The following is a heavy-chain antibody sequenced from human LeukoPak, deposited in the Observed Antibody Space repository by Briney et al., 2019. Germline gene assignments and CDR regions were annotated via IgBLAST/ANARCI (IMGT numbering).Heavy chain of an antibody. CDR3: ARGGYSSSSPFVN. D-gene: IGHD6-13*01. CDR2: ISSSSSYI. Sequence: GGSLRLSCAASGFTFSSYSMNWVRQAPGKGLEWVSSISSSSSYIYYADSVKGRFTISRDNAKNSLYLQMNSLRAEDTAVYYCARGGYSSSSPFVNWGQGTLVTVSS. J-gene: IGHJ4*02. V-gene: IGHV3-21*01. CDR1: GFTFSSYS.